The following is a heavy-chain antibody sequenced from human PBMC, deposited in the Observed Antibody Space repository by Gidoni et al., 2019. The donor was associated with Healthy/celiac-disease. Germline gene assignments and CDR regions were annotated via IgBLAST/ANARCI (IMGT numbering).Heavy chain of an antibody. J-gene: IGHJ6*02. D-gene: IGHD3-3*01. CDR2: IYYSGST. CDR3: ASSKNYYDFWSGHLGYYYGMDV. CDR1: GGSISSGGYY. V-gene: IGHV4-31*03. Sequence: QVQLQESGPGLVKPSQTLSLTCTVSGGSISSGGYYWSWIRQHPGKGLEWIGYIYYSGSTYYNPSLKSRVTISVDTSKNQFSLRLSSVTAADTAVYYCASSKNYYDFWSGHLGYYYGMDVWGQGTTVTVSS.